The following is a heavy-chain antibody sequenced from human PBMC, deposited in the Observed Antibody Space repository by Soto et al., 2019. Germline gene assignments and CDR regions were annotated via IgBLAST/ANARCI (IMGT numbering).Heavy chain of an antibody. J-gene: IGHJ4*02. CDR2: TYYSGST. CDR3: ASTFYCSGGSCYRNLLPFC. D-gene: IGHD2-15*01. V-gene: IGHV4-39*01. Sequence: SETLSLTCTVSGGSISSSSYYWGWVRQPPGKGLEWIGSTYYSGSTYYNPSLKSRVTISVDTSKNQFSLKLSSVTAADTAVYYCASTFYCSGGSCYRNLLPFCWGQGTLVTVSS. CDR1: GGSISSSSYY.